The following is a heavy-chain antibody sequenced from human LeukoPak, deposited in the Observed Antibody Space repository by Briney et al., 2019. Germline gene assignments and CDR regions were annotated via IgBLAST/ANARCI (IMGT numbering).Heavy chain of an antibody. J-gene: IGHJ4*02. CDR3: ATNYQLLTNFDY. CDR2: IYHSGST. Sequence: SETLSLTCTVSGYSISSGYYWGWTRQPPGKGLEWIGSIYHSGSTYYNPSLKSRVTISVDTSKNQFSLKLSSVTAADTAVYYCATNYQLLTNFDYWGQGTLVTVSS. V-gene: IGHV4-38-2*02. D-gene: IGHD2-2*01. CDR1: GYSISSGYY.